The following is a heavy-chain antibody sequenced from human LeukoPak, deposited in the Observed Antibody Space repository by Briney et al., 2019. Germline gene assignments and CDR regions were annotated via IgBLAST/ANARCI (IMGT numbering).Heavy chain of an antibody. CDR1: GFTVSSHY. Sequence: GGSLRLSCAASGFTVSSHYMSWVRQAPGKGLEWVSVIYSGGTTYYADSVKGRFTISRDNSKNTLYLQMNSLRAEDTAVYYCAKGLKYYYDSSPSPGMYWGQGTLVTVSS. CDR3: AKGLKYYYDSSPSPGMY. D-gene: IGHD3-22*01. J-gene: IGHJ4*02. V-gene: IGHV3-53*01. CDR2: IYSGGTT.